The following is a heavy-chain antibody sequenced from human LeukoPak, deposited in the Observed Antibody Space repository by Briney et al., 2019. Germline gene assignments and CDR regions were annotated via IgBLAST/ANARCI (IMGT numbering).Heavy chain of an antibody. CDR2: IYYSGST. CDR3: ARSYYYGSGSYDY. J-gene: IGHJ4*02. V-gene: IGHV4-59*08. CDR1: GGSISSYY. D-gene: IGHD3-10*01. Sequence: PSETLSLTWTVSGGSISSYYWSWIRQPPGKGLEWIGYIYYSGSTNYNPSLKSRVTISVDTSKNQFSLKLSSVTAADTAVYYCARSYYYGSGSYDYWGQGTLVTVSS.